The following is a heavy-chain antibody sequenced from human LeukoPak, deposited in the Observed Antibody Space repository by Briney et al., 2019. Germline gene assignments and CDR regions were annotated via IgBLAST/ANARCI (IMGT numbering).Heavy chain of an antibody. V-gene: IGHV3-21*01. CDR1: GFTFSSYS. CDR2: ISSSSSYI. D-gene: IGHD6-19*01. Sequence: PGESLRLSCAASGFTFSSYSMNWVRQAPGKGLEWVSSISSSSSYIYYADSVKGRFTISRDNAKNSLYLQMNSLRAEDTAVYYCARDRSGWYDFDPWGQGTLVTVSS. J-gene: IGHJ5*02. CDR3: ARDRSGWYDFDP.